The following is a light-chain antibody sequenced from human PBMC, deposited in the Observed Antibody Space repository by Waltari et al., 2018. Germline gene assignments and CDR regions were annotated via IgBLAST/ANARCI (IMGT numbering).Light chain of an antibody. CDR1: KLTDKY. CDR2: QDN. J-gene: IGLJ2*01. Sequence: SYELTQTPSVSVSPGQTATITCTGHKLTDKYVSWYQQKPGQSPLLVIYQDNKRPSRIPERFSGSNFGDTATLTITETQTVDEADYYCHTWDTTFVVFGGGTKVTVL. CDR3: HTWDTTFVV. V-gene: IGLV3-1*01.